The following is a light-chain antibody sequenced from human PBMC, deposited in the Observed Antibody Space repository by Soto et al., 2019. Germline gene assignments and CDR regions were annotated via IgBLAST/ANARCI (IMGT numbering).Light chain of an antibody. CDR3: QPDYHLLT. Sequence: PGQRLTLSCRASQSVGGSYLTWYQQKPGQAPRLLIYGASTRATSIPARFSGSGSGTDFTLTISSLLPEDFAVYYWQPDYHLLTFGGGTKVEIK. V-gene: IGKV3D-7*01. CDR2: GAS. J-gene: IGKJ4*01. CDR1: QSVGGSY.